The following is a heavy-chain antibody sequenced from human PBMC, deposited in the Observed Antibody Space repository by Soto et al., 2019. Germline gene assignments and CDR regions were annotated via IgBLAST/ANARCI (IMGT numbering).Heavy chain of an antibody. CDR2: IKQDGSEK. V-gene: IGHV3-7*01. D-gene: IGHD3-3*01. J-gene: IGHJ5*02. CDR3: ARHADYYDFWSGYFGSHNWFDP. Sequence: GGSLRLSCAASGFTFSSYWMSWVRQAPGKGLEWVANIKQDGSEKYYVDSVKGRFTISRDNAKNSLYLQMNSLRAEDTAVYYCARHADYYDFWSGYFGSHNWFDPWGQGTLVTVSS. CDR1: GFTFSSYW.